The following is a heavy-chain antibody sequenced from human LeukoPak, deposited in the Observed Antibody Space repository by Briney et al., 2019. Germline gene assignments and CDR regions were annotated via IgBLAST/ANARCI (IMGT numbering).Heavy chain of an antibody. CDR2: INPSGGST. D-gene: IGHD3-22*01. J-gene: IGHJ4*02. CDR1: GYTFTSYF. CDR3: ARGDSSGYYSDY. Sequence: ASVKVSCKASGYTFTSYFFHWVRQAPGQGLEWMGIINPSGGSTSYAQKFQGRVTMTRDMSTSTVYMELSSLRSEDTAVYYCARGDSSGYYSDYWGQGTLVTVSS. V-gene: IGHV1-46*01.